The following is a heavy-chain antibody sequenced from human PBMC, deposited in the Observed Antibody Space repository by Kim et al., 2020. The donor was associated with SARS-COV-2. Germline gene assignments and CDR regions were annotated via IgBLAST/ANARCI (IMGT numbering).Heavy chain of an antibody. J-gene: IGHJ5*02. CDR2: IYYSGST. CDR3: ARHGDCSGGSCFLRLWMGGNWFDP. V-gene: IGHV4-39*01. CDR1: GGSISSSSYY. D-gene: IGHD2-15*01. Sequence: SETLSLTCTVSGGSISSSSYYWGWIRQPPGKGLEWIGSIYYSGSTYYNPSLKSRVTISVDTSKNQFSLKLSSVTAADTAVYYCARHGDCSGGSCFLRLWMGGNWFDPWGQGTLVTVSS.